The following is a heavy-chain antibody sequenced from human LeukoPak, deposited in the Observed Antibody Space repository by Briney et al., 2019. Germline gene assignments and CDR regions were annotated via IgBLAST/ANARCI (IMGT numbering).Heavy chain of an antibody. CDR3: ARDPSAWYYYDSSGYSFDY. Sequence: GGSLRLSCAASGFTFSSYAMHWVRQAPGKGLEWVAVISYDGSNKYYAVSVKGRFTISRDNSKNTLYLQMNSLRAEDTAVYYCARDPSAWYYYDSSGYSFDYWGQGTLVTVSS. CDR1: GFTFSSYA. J-gene: IGHJ4*02. D-gene: IGHD3-22*01. CDR2: ISYDGSNK. V-gene: IGHV3-30-3*01.